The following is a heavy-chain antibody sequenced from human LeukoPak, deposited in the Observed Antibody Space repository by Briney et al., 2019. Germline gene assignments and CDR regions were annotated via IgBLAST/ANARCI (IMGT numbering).Heavy chain of an antibody. CDR2: IYYSGNT. J-gene: IGHJ4*02. CDR3: ARVRTDWFGEIDF. Sequence: SETLSLTCTVSGGSISSYYWSWIRQPPGKGLECIGYIYYSGNTNYNPSLNSRVTISVDTSKNQFSLKLSSVTAADTAVYYCARVRTDWFGEIDFWGQGTLVTVSS. D-gene: IGHD3-10*01. V-gene: IGHV4-59*01. CDR1: GGSISSYY.